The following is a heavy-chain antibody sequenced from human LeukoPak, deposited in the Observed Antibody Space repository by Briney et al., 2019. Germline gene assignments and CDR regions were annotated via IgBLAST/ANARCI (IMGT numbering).Heavy chain of an antibody. J-gene: IGHJ4*02. D-gene: IGHD3-16*02. CDR1: GGSISRYY. CDR3: ARLDDYVWGSYRSQIDY. V-gene: IGHV4-59*08. Sequence: PSETLSLTCTVSGGSISRYYWSWIRQPAGKGLEWIGSIYHSGSTYYNPSLKSRVTISVDTSKNQFSLKLSSVTAADTAVYYCARLDDYVWGSYRSQIDYWGQGTLVTVSS. CDR2: IYHSGST.